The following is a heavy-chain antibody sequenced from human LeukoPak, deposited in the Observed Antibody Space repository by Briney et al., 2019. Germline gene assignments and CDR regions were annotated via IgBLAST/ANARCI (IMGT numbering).Heavy chain of an antibody. V-gene: IGHV4-59*08. CDR3: ARSGHCSGGSCYATGLVEY. Sequence: SETLSLTCTVSGGSISSYYWSWIRQPPGKGLEWIGYIYYSRSPNYNPSLKSRVTISVDTSKNQFSLKLTSVTATDTAVYYCARSGHCSGGSCYATGLVEYWGQGTLVTVSS. CDR2: IYYSRSP. CDR1: GGSISSYY. D-gene: IGHD2-15*01. J-gene: IGHJ4*02.